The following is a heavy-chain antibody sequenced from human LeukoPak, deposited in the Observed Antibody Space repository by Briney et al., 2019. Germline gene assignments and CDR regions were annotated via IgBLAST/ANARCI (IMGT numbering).Heavy chain of an antibody. CDR3: TREPPRHYSGWLS. J-gene: IGHJ5*02. CDR2: ITHSGRS. CDR1: GGSISSDNW. Sequence: SETLSLTCAVSGGSISSDNWGRWVRQRPGKGLEWIGEITHSGRSNYSPSLKSRATMSVDKSKNQFSLKLSSVTVADTAVYYCTREPPRHYSGWLSWGQGTLVTVSS. D-gene: IGHD6-19*01. V-gene: IGHV4-4*02.